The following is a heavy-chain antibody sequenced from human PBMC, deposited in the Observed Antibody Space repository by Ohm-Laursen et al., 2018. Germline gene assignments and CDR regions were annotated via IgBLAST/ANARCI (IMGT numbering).Heavy chain of an antibody. CDR3: ARASSSIAVAGLDY. Sequence: SLRLSCSASGFTVSSNYMSWVRQAPGKGLEWVSLIYSGGSTYYADSVKGRFTISRDNSKNTLYLQMNSLRAEDTAVYYCARASSSIAVAGLDYWGQGTLVTVSS. CDR1: GFTVSSNY. D-gene: IGHD6-19*01. J-gene: IGHJ4*02. V-gene: IGHV3-66*01. CDR2: IYSGGST.